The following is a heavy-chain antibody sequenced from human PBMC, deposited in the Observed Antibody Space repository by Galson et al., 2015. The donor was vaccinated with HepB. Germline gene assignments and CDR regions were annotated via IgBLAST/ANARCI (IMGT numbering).Heavy chain of an antibody. J-gene: IGHJ4*02. D-gene: IGHD5-18*01. CDR3: TGDGSGNTPFSYFDY. CDR2: IWADGTKK. CDR1: GFTFRNFG. V-gene: IGHV3-33*01. Sequence: SLRLSCAASGFTFRNFGMHWARQAPGKGLEWLAGIWADGTKKFHTDSLNGRFTISRDNAKGTLYLQMDTLRVEDTAVCYCTGDGSGNTPFSYFDYWGQGILVTVSS.